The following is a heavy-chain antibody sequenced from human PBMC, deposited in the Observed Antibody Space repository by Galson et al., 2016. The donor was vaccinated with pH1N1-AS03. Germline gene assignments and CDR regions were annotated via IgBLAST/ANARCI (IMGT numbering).Heavy chain of an antibody. CDR1: GFSFSSYG. V-gene: IGHV3-30*02. CDR3: AKDHSNFYGMDV. J-gene: IGHJ6*02. CDR2: IPYDGNNK. D-gene: IGHD4-11*01. Sequence: SLRLSCAASGFSFSSYGMHWARQAPGKGLEWVAFIPYDGNNKYYSGSVKGRFTISRDNSKNTVYLQMNSLRAEDTAVYYCAKDHSNFYGMDVWGQGTTVAVSS.